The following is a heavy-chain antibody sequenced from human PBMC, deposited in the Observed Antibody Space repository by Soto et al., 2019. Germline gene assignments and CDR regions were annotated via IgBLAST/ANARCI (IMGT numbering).Heavy chain of an antibody. CDR3: ARRSSGWYFDY. D-gene: IGHD6-19*01. CDR1: GFTFSSYA. Sequence: EVQVLESGGSLEQPGGSLRLSCAASGFTFSSYAMNWVRQAPGKGLEWVSVISGSGGSTYYADSVKGRFTISRDNSKNTLYLQMNSLRAEDTAVYYCARRSSGWYFDYWGQGTLVTVSS. J-gene: IGHJ4*02. CDR2: ISGSGGST. V-gene: IGHV3-23*01.